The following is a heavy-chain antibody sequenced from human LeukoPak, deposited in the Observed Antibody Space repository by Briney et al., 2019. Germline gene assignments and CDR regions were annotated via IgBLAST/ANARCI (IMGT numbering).Heavy chain of an antibody. D-gene: IGHD5-24*01. Sequence: GGSLRLSCAASGFTFSSYEMNWVRQAPGKGLEWVGRIKSKTDGGTTDYAAPVKGRFTISRDDSKNTLYLQMNSLKTEDTAVYYCTTDRRDGYAGYWGQGTLVTVSS. CDR3: TTDRRDGYAGY. V-gene: IGHV3-15*01. J-gene: IGHJ4*02. CDR2: IKSKTDGGTT. CDR1: GFTFSSYE.